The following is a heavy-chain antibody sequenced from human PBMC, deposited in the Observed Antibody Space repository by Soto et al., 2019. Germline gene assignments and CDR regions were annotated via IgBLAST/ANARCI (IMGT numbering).Heavy chain of an antibody. V-gene: IGHV3-53*02. D-gene: IGHD3-3*01. CDR2: IYSGGST. CDR1: GFTVSSNY. Sequence: EVQLVETGGGLIQPGGSLRLSCAASGFTVSSNYMSWVRQAPGKGLEWVSVIYSGGSTYYADSVKGRFTISRDNSKNTLYLQMNSLRAEDTAVYYCARATQEWLYSDYWGKGTLVTVSS. CDR3: ARATQEWLYSDY. J-gene: IGHJ4*02.